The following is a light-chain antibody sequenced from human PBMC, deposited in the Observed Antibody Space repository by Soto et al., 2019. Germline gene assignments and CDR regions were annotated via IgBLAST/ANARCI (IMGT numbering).Light chain of an antibody. V-gene: IGKV3-20*01. Sequence: EIVLTQSPGTLSLSPGERATLSCRASQSVSSSYLAWYQQKPGQAPRLLIYGASSRATGIPDRFSGSGSGTDFTLTISRLEPADFAVYYCQQYGSSPQGTFGKGTKLEIK. CDR2: GAS. CDR3: QQYGSSPQGT. CDR1: QSVSSSY. J-gene: IGKJ2*01.